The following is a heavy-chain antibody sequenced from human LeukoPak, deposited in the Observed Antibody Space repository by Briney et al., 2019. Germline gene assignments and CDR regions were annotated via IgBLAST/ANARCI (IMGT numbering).Heavy chain of an antibody. V-gene: IGHV3-7*05. J-gene: IGHJ4*02. CDR2: ITKDESEK. CDR3: AREAGIPPSTQQWPTSVDY. D-gene: IGHD5-18*01. Sequence: GGSLRLSCVASGFTFCSSWMSRVRGAPGKGLEWVDNITKDESEKYCVDSVKGRFTISRDNAKNSLYLQINSLRAEDTAVYYCAREAGIPPSTQQWPTSVDYWGQGTLVTVSS. CDR1: GFTFCSSW.